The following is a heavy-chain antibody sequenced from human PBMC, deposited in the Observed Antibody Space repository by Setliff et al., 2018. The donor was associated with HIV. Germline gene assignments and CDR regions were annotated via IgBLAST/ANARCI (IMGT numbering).Heavy chain of an antibody. Sequence: PSETLSLTCTVSGDSINTHYWSWIRQPPGKGLEWIGCISHSGNTNFNPSLNSRVTISLDTSKNQFSLKMSSVTAADTAVYYCARARGPEGYFDSWGQGTLVTVS. CDR2: ISHSGNT. J-gene: IGHJ4*02. CDR3: ARARGPEGYFDS. V-gene: IGHV4-59*11. CDR1: GDSINTHY. D-gene: IGHD3-10*01.